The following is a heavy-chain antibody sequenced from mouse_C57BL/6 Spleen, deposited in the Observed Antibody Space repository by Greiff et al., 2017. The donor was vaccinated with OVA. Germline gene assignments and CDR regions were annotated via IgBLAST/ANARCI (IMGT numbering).Heavy chain of an antibody. J-gene: IGHJ2*01. V-gene: IGHV3-6*01. CDR3: ARGSYGSSGNY. Sequence: EESGPGLVKPSQSLSLTCSVTGYSITSGYYWNWIRQFPGNKLEWMGYISYDGSNNYNPSLKNRISITRDQSKNPFFLKLNSVTTEDTATYYCARGSYGSSGNYWGQGTTLTVSS. CDR2: ISYDGSN. D-gene: IGHD1-1*01. CDR1: GYSITSGYY.